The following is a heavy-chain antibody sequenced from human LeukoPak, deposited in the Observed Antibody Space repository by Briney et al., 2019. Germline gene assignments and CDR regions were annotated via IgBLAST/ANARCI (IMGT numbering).Heavy chain of an antibody. J-gene: IGHJ4*02. CDR3: ARLPLRSHFDY. V-gene: IGHV4-59*08. CDR2: IYYTGIT. D-gene: IGHD3-3*02. CDR1: GGSISSYY. Sequence: SETLSLTCTVSGGSISSYYWSWIRQPPGKGLEWIAYIYYTGITNYNPSLKSRVTISVDTSKKQLSLKLSSVTAADTAVYYCARLPLRSHFDYWGQGTLVTVSS.